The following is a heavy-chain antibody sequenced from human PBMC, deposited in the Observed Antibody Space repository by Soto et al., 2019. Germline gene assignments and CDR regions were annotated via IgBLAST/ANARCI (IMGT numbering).Heavy chain of an antibody. CDR3: ARGGWLQLIDY. D-gene: IGHD5-12*01. CDR2: IYYSGST. Sequence: SETLSLTCTVSGGSISSGGYYWSWIRQHPGKGLEWIGYIYYSGSTYYNPSLKSRVTISVDTSKNQFSLKLSSVTAADTAVYYCARGGWLQLIDYWGQGTLVTVSS. CDR1: GGSISSGGYY. J-gene: IGHJ4*02. V-gene: IGHV4-31*03.